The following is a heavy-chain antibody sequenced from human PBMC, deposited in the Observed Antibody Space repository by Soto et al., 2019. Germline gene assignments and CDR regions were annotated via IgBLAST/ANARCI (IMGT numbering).Heavy chain of an antibody. CDR3: ARQSRYCSGSNCKTWFDP. J-gene: IGHJ5*02. V-gene: IGHV4-59*08. D-gene: IGHD2-15*01. CDR2: IYYSGST. Sequence: SETRSLTCTVSGDSISSYYWSWIRQPPGKGLEWIGYIYYSGSTNYNPSLKSRVTISVDTTKNQFSLKLSSVTAADTAVYYCARQSRYCSGSNCKTWFDPWGQGTLVTVSS. CDR1: GDSISSYY.